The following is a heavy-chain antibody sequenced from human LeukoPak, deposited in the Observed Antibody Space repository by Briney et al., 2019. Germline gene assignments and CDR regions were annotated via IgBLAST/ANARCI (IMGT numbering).Heavy chain of an antibody. D-gene: IGHD2-15*01. CDR3: ARDTKIGYCSGGSCYPFHYGMDV. CDR2: ISAYNGNT. CDR1: GYTFTSYG. Sequence: ASVKVSCKASGYTFTSYGISWVRQAPGQGLEWMGWISAYNGNTNYAQKLQGRVTMTTDTSTSTAYMELRSLRSDDTAVYYCARDTKIGYCSGGSCYPFHYGMDVWGQGTTVTVSS. V-gene: IGHV1-18*01. J-gene: IGHJ6*02.